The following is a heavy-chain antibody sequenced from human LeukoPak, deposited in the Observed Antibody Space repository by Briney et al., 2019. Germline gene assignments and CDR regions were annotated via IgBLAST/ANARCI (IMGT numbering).Heavy chain of an antibody. D-gene: IGHD3-22*01. V-gene: IGHV4-31*03. CDR1: GGSISSGGYY. CDR3: ARALYYYDSSGFYYFDY. CDR2: IYYSGST. Sequence: SETLSLTCTVSGGSISSGGYYWSWIRQHPGKGLEWIGYIYYSGSTYYNASLKSRVTISVDTSKNQFSLKLSSVTAADTAVYYCARALYYYDSSGFYYFDYWGRGTLVTVSS. J-gene: IGHJ4*02.